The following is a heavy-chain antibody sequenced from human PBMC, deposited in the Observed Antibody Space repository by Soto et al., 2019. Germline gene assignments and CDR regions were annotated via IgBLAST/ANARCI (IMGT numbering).Heavy chain of an antibody. D-gene: IGHD6-13*01. CDR1: GGCVSSGGYY. CDR3: ARVHGQRQIPAAAPNGYNWFDP. V-gene: IGHV4-31*03. Sequence: TLSLTCTVCGGCVSSGGYYGSWIRQHPGKGLEWIGYIYYSGSTYYNPSLKSRVTISVDTSKNQFSLKLSSVTAADTAVYYCARVHGQRQIPAAAPNGYNWFDPCGQGTLVTVSS. CDR2: IYYSGST. J-gene: IGHJ5*02.